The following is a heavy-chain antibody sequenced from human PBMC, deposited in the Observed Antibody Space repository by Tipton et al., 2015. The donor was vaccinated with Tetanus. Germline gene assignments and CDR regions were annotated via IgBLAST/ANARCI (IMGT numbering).Heavy chain of an antibody. J-gene: IGHJ4*02. D-gene: IGHD6-19*01. CDR3: ARDGPREFTSDLYARFDN. V-gene: IGHV3-30*03. CDR2: LSYDGTHE. Sequence: SLRLSCVASGFALSSYDMHWVRQTPGKGLEWLAVLSYDGTHEHYADAVKGRFTISRDNSENILFLQMSSLRAEDRAVYYCARDGPREFTSDLYARFDNWGQGSVVSVSS. CDR1: GFALSSYD.